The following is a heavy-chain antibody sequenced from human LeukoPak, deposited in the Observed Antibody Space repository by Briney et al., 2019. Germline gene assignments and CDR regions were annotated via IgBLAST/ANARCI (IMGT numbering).Heavy chain of an antibody. V-gene: IGHV4-59*01. J-gene: IGHJ4*02. CDR3: ARAGGSWFPTIDY. Sequence: SETLSLTCTVSGGSISSYYWSWIRQPPGKGLEWIGYIYYSGSTNYNPSLKSRVTISVDTSKNQFSLKLSSVAAADTAVYYCARAGGSWFPTIDYWGQGTLVTVSS. CDR2: IYYSGST. CDR1: GGSISSYY. D-gene: IGHD6-13*01.